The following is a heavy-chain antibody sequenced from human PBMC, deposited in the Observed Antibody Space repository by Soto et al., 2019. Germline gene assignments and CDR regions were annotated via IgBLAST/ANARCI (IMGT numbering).Heavy chain of an antibody. J-gene: IGHJ4*02. CDR1: GFTFSSYG. CDR2: ISYDGSNK. Sequence: PGGSLRLSCAASGFTFSSYGMHWVRQAPGKGLEWVAVISYDGSNKYYADSVKGRFTISRDNSKNTLYLQMNSLRAEDTAVYYCAKDGRGYSYGTDFDYWGQGTLVTVSS. D-gene: IGHD5-18*01. V-gene: IGHV3-30*18. CDR3: AKDGRGYSYGTDFDY.